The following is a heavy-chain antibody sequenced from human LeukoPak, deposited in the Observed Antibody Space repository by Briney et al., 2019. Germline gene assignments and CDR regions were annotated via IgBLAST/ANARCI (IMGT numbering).Heavy chain of an antibody. CDR3: ATDGAGFDT. J-gene: IGHJ5*02. CDR2: INIGGTNT. V-gene: IGHV3-11*01. Sequence: GGSLRLSCAASGFTFNDYYMSWIRQAPGKGLGWLSYINIGGTNTHYADSVKGRFTISRDNAKKSLYLEMNNLRAEDTAVYYCATDGAGFDTWGQGVLVTVSS. CDR1: GFTFNDYY.